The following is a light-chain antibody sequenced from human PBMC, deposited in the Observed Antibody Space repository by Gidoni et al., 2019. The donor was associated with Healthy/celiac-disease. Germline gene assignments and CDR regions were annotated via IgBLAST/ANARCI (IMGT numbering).Light chain of an antibody. CDR3: QVWDSSSDHPEV. CDR2: YDS. J-gene: IGLJ1*01. V-gene: IGLV3-21*04. CDR1: NIGSKS. Sequence: SSVLTQPPSVSVAPGTTARITCGGNNIGSKSVHWYQQKPGQAPVLVIYYDSDRPSGIPERFSGSNSGNTATLTISRVEAGDEADYYCQVWDSSSDHPEVFGTGTKVTVL.